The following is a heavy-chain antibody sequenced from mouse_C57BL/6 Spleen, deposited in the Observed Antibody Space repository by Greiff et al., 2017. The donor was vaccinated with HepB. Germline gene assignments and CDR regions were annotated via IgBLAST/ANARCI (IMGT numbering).Heavy chain of an antibody. CDR2: ISYDGSN. J-gene: IGHJ1*03. V-gene: IGHV3-6*01. CDR1: GYSITSGYY. Sequence: VQLQQSGPGLVKPSQSLSLTCSVTGYSITSGYYWNWIRQFPGNKLEWMGYISYDGSNNYNPSLKNRISITRDTSKNQFFLKLNSVTTEDTATYYCARGGDEDWYFDVWGTGTTVTVSS. CDR3: ARGGDEDWYFDV. D-gene: IGHD3-3*01.